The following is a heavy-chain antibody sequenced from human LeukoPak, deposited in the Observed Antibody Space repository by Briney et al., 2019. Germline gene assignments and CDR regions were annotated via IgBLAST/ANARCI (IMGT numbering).Heavy chain of an antibody. CDR1: GGSISSSSYY. CDR2: IYYSGST. V-gene: IGHV4-39*01. D-gene: IGHD6-6*01. Sequence: KPSETLSLTCTVSGGSISSSSYYWGWIRQPPGKGLEWIGSIYYSGSTYYNPSLKSRVTISVDTSKNQFSLKLSSVTAADTAVYYCARRIDYSSSPVDYWGQGTLVTVSS. J-gene: IGHJ4*02. CDR3: ARRIDYSSSPVDY.